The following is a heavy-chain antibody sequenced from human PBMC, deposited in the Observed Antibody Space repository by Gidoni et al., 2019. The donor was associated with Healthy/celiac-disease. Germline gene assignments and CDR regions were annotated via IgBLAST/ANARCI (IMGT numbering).Heavy chain of an antibody. CDR2: ISAYNGNT. D-gene: IGHD5-18*01. J-gene: IGHJ4*02. CDR1: GYTFPSYG. CDR3: ARVVDTAMVSGFIDY. V-gene: IGHV1-18*04. Sequence: QVQLVQSGAEVKKPGASVKVSCKASGYTFPSYGISWVRQAPGQGLEWMGWISAYNGNTNYAQKLQGRVTMTTDTSTSTAYMELRSLRSDDTAVYYCARVVDTAMVSGFIDYWGQGTLVTVSS.